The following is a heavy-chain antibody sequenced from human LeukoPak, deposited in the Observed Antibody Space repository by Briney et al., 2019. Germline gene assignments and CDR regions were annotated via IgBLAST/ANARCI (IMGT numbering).Heavy chain of an antibody. CDR2: IIPILGIA. CDR1: GGTFSSYA. D-gene: IGHD2-15*01. J-gene: IGHJ6*03. V-gene: IGHV1-69*04. CDR3: AREAAEKIYYYYYMDV. Sequence: SVKVSCKASGGTFSSYAISWVRQAPGQGLEWMGRIIPILGIANYAQKFQGRVTITADKSTSTAYMELSSLRSEDTAVYYCAREAAEKIYYYYYMDVWGKGTTVTVSS.